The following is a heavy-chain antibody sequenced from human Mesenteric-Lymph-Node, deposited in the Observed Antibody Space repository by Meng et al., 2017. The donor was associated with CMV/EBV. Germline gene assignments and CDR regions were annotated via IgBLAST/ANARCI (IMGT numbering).Heavy chain of an antibody. V-gene: IGHV1-8*01. D-gene: IGHD2-2*01. Sequence: ASVKVSCKASGYTFISYDINWVRQATGQGLEWMGWMNPNSGNTGYAQKFQGRVTMTRNTSISTAYMELSSLRSEDTAVYYCASHVYCSSTSCSSAFDYWGQGTLVTVSS. J-gene: IGHJ4*02. CDR2: MNPNSGNT. CDR1: GYTFISYD. CDR3: ASHVYCSSTSCSSAFDY.